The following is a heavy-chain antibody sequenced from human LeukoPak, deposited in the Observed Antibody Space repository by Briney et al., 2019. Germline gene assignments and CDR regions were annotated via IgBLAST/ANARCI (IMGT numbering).Heavy chain of an antibody. Sequence: SETLSLTCSVSGGSISGWYWSWIRQPPGKGLEWIGDIYGSGSTNSNASLKSRVTISLDTSRNRISLNLTSVIATDTAAYYCARQTSLPGFAGGLGFNYWGPGTQVSVSS. CDR1: GGSISGWY. CDR2: IYGSGST. CDR3: ARQTSLPGFAGGLGFNY. V-gene: IGHV4-59*08. D-gene: IGHD4-23*01. J-gene: IGHJ4*02.